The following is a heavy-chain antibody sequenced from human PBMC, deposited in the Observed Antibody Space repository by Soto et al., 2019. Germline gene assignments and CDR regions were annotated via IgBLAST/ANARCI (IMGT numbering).Heavy chain of an antibody. D-gene: IGHD5-18*01. V-gene: IGHV3-23*01. CDR1: GSNISSYA. J-gene: IGHJ6*02. Sequence: EVQLMESGGGLVQPGGSLRLSCAASGSNISSYAMSWVRQAPGKGLEWVSAIRGSGDSTYYADSVKGRFTISRGNSKNTLFLQMNSLRAEDTAVYYCAKGMQLWGVYGVDVWGQGTTVTVSS. CDR2: IRGSGDST. CDR3: AKGMQLWGVYGVDV.